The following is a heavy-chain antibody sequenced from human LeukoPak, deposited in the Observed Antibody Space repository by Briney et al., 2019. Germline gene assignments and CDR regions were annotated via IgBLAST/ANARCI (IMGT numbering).Heavy chain of an antibody. V-gene: IGHV3-74*01. CDR3: ARDGYYYDSSGYYHVNWLDP. CDR1: GFTFSNYW. J-gene: IGHJ5*02. CDR2: IDNDGSGT. Sequence: QPGGSLRLSCAASGFTFSNYWMHWVRQAPGKGLVWVSRIDNDGSGTSYADSVKGRFIISRDNAKNTLYLQMNSQRAEHTAVYYCARDGYYYDSSGYYHVNWLDPWGQGTLVTVSS. D-gene: IGHD3-22*01.